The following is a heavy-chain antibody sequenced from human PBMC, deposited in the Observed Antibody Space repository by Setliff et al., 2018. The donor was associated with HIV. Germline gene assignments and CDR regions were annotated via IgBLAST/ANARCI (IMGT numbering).Heavy chain of an antibody. CDR3: ARSTYYYGSGKGSGWFDL. CDR2: IYHSGST. Sequence: SETLSLTCAVSGGSISSGGYSWSWIRQPPGKGLEWIGYIYHSGSTYYNPSLKSRVTISIDRSKNQFSLKLSSVTAADTAVYYCARSTYYYGSGKGSGWFDLWGQGTLVTVSS. V-gene: IGHV4-30-2*01. CDR1: GGSISSGGYS. D-gene: IGHD3-10*01. J-gene: IGHJ5*02.